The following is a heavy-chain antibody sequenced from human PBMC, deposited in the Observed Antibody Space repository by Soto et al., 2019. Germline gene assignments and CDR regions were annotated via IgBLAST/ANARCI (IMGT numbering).Heavy chain of an antibody. D-gene: IGHD2-21*01. CDR1: GFTFRSHG. J-gene: IGHJ4*02. Sequence: QVKLVESGGGVVQPGRSLRLSCAASGFTFRSHGMHWVRQAPGKGLEWVAVIWYDGSHQYYGDSVKGRFTISRDNSKNTLSLQMNSLRAEDTAISFCARARYGGEAPFACSGQGTLVPVSS. CDR2: IWYDGSHQ. CDR3: ARARYGGEAPFAC. V-gene: IGHV3-33*01.